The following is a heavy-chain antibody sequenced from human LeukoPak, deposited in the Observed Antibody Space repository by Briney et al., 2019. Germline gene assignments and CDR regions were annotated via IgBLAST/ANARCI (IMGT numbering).Heavy chain of an antibody. CDR3: ARGLYYYDSSGYYYY. CDR1: GFTFSSYA. Sequence: GGSLRLSCAASGFTFSSYAMTWVRQAPGKGLEWVSVIYYSGSTYYADSVKGRFTISRDNSKNTLYLQMNSLRAEDTAVYYCARGLYYYDSSGYYYYWGQGTLVTVSS. V-gene: IGHV3-23*05. D-gene: IGHD3-22*01. CDR2: IYYSGST. J-gene: IGHJ4*02.